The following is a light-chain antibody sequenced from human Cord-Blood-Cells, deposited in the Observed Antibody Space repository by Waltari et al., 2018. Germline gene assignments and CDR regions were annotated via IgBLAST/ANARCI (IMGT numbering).Light chain of an antibody. Sequence: DIVMTQSPDSLAVSLGERATINCKSSQSVLYSSNNKNYLAWYQQKPGQPPKLLIYWASTRESGVPDRVSGSWSGTDFTLTISSLQAEDVAVYYCQQYYSTPYTFGQGTKLEIK. J-gene: IGKJ2*01. CDR1: QSVLYSSNNKNY. CDR2: WAS. CDR3: QQYYSTPYT. V-gene: IGKV4-1*01.